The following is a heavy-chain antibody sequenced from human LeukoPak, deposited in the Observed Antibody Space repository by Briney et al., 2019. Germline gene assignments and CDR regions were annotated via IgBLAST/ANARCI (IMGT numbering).Heavy chain of an antibody. CDR2: INHSGST. J-gene: IGHJ5*02. Sequence: PSETLSLTCAVYGGSFSGYYWSWIRQPPGKGLEWIGEINHSGSTNYNPSLKSRVTISGDTSKTQFSLKLSSLTAADTAVYYCARTTYNWNYPGKKKTFDPWGQGTLVTVSS. V-gene: IGHV4-34*01. CDR1: GGSFSGYY. D-gene: IGHD1-7*01. CDR3: ARTTYNWNYPGKKKTFDP.